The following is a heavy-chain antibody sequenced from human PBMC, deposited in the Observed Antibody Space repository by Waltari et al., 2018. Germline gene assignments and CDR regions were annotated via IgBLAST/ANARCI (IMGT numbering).Heavy chain of an antibody. J-gene: IGHJ4*02. V-gene: IGHV4-38-2*02. CDR2: IYHSGST. CDR1: AYSFISGYY. Sequence: QVQLQESGPGLVKPSETLSLPCAVSAYSFISGYYWCWIRQPPGKGLEWIGSIYHSGSTFYNPSLKSRVTISVDTSKNQFSLKLSSVTAADTAVYYCARDTPAPRITGATSVDYWGQGTLVTVSS. CDR3: ARDTPAPRITGATSVDY. D-gene: IGHD1-20*01.